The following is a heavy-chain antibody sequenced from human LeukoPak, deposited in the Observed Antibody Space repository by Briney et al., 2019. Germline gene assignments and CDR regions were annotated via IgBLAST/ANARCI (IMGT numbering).Heavy chain of an antibody. J-gene: IGHJ4*02. D-gene: IGHD1-1*01. V-gene: IGHV4-59*01. Sequence: TSETLSLTCTVSGGSITSYYWNWIRQTPGKGLQWIGYTHYSGSTNYNPSLKSRVSISVDTSKNQFSLKLSSVTAADTALYYCARGNAYNWRFDFWGQGTLVTVSS. CDR2: THYSGST. CDR3: ARGNAYNWRFDF. CDR1: GGSITSYY.